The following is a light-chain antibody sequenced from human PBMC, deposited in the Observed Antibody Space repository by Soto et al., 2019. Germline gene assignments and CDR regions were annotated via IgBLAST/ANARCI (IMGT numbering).Light chain of an antibody. V-gene: IGLV1-40*01. CDR3: QYYDSSLSGWG. Sequence: QPVLTQPPSVSGAPGQRVTISGTGSSSNIGAGYDVHWYQQLPGTAPKLLIYGNSNRPSGVPDRFSGSKSGTSASLAITGLQAEDEADYYCQYYDSSLSGWGFGGGTKLTVL. CDR2: GNS. J-gene: IGLJ3*02. CDR1: SSNIGAGYD.